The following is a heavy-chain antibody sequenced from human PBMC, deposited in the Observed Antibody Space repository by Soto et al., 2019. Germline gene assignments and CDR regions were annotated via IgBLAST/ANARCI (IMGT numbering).Heavy chain of an antibody. CDR1: GFTFSGSA. V-gene: IGHV3-73*01. CDR2: IRSKANSYAT. J-gene: IGHJ3*02. D-gene: IGHD4-17*01. CDR3: TRHTVRPTVVSNDAFDI. Sequence: GGSLRLSCAASGFTFSGSAMHWVRQASGQGLEWVGRIRSKANSYATAYAASVKGRFTISRDDSKNTAYLQMNSLKTEDTAVYYCTRHTVRPTVVSNDAFDIWGQGTMVTVSS.